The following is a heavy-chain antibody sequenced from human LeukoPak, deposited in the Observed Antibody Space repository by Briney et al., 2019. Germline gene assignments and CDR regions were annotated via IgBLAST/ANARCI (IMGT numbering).Heavy chain of an antibody. CDR3: AKDEVGSSGWCFDY. D-gene: IGHD6-19*01. CDR2: IPYDGSNK. CDR1: GFTFSSYG. J-gene: IGHJ4*02. V-gene: IGHV3-30*18. Sequence: PGRSLRLSCAASGFTFSSYGMHWVRQAPGKGLEWVAVIPYDGSNKYYADSVKGRFTISRDNSKNTLYLQMNSLRAEDTAVYYCAKDEVGSSGWCFDYWGQGTLVTVSS.